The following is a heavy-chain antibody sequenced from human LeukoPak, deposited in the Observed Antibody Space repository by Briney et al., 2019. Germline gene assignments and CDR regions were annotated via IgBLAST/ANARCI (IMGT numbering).Heavy chain of an antibody. CDR1: GLTFNRYA. D-gene: IGHD2-21*01. Sequence: PGGSETLSCAPSGLTFNRYAMSCARHAPEEGREWVSCISGRGDDTYSAGSVKGRFPISRDKSKTALYLQMNSLRADGTAVYYCAKGHLSILVPFDSGGQGTLVTVSS. CDR3: AKGHLSILVPFDS. J-gene: IGHJ4*02. V-gene: IGHV3-23*01. CDR2: ISGRGDDT.